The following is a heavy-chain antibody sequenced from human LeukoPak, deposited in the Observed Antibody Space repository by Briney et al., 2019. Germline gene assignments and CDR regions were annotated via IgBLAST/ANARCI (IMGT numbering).Heavy chain of an antibody. J-gene: IGHJ4*02. CDR2: INQDGSDK. D-gene: IGHD6-6*01. V-gene: IGHV3-7*01. Sequence: GGSLRLSCAASGFTFSSYWMSWVRQAPGKRLEWVANINQDGSDKYYVDSVKGRFIISRDNARNSLFLQMNILTAEDTAIYYCVREGAYSTSSPAGYWGQGTLVSVSS. CDR3: VREGAYSTSSPAGY. CDR1: GFTFSSYW.